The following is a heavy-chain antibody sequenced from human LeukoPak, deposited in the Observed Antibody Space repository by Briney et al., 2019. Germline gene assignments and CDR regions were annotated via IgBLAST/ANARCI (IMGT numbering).Heavy chain of an antibody. Sequence: GASVKVSCKASGYSFVLYGISWVRQAPGQGLEWMGGIIPIFGTANYAQKFQGRVTITADESTSTAYMELSSLRSEDTAVYYCAREDTYDSSGYLGYWGQGTLVTVSS. CDR1: GYSFVLYG. V-gene: IGHV1-69*13. D-gene: IGHD3-22*01. J-gene: IGHJ4*02. CDR2: IIPIFGTA. CDR3: AREDTYDSSGYLGY.